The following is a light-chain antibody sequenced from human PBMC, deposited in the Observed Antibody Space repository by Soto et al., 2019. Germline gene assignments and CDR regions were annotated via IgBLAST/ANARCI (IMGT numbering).Light chain of an antibody. CDR1: SSDVGIYKY. Sequence: QSALTQPASVSGSPGQSITISCTGSSSDVGIYKYVSWYQQHPGTAPRLMIYEVSNRPSGVSNRFSGSKSGNTASLTISGLQAEDEADHYCSSYASDSSLVFGGGTKLTVL. V-gene: IGLV2-14*01. J-gene: IGLJ3*02. CDR3: SSYASDSSLV. CDR2: EVS.